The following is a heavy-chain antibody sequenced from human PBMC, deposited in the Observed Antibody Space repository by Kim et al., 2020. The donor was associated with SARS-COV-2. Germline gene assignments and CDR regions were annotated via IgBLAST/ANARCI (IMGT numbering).Heavy chain of an antibody. CDR2: DNGNT. CDR3: ARRRGGDY. D-gene: IGHD3-16*01. V-gene: IGHV1-3*01. Sequence: DNGNTQYSQKFQGRVTITRDTAASTAYRELSRLGSEDTAGYYCARRRGGDYWGQGTLVTVSS. J-gene: IGHJ4*02.